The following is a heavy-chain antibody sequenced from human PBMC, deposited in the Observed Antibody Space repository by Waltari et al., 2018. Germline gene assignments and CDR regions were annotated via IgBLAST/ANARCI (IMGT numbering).Heavy chain of an antibody. Sequence: EVQLVESGGGLVQPGGSLRLSCAASGFTFSSYAMSWVRQAPGKGLEWVSAISGRGGSTYYADSVKGRFTISRDNSKNTLYLQMNSLRAEDTAVYYCAKDRTPARARPYYFDYWGQGTLVTVSS. J-gene: IGHJ4*02. V-gene: IGHV3-23*04. CDR2: ISGRGGST. D-gene: IGHD2-2*01. CDR1: GFTFSSYA. CDR3: AKDRTPARARPYYFDY.